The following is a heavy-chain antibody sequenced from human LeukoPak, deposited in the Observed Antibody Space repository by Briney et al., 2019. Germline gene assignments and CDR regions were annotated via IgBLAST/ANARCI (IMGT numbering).Heavy chain of an antibody. J-gene: IGHJ4*02. CDR1: GGSISSSSYH. Sequence: PSETLSLTCTVSGGSISSSSYHWGWIRQPPGKGLEWFGNMYYSGSTYYNPSLKSRVTLSVDTSKNQFSLKMISVSAADTALYYCARLYGSTLYFDYWGQGTLVTVSS. V-gene: IGHV4-39*01. CDR3: ARLYGSTLYFDY. CDR2: MYYSGST. D-gene: IGHD2-15*01.